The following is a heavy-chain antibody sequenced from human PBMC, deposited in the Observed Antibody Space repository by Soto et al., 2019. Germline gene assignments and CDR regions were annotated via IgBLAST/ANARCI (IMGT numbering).Heavy chain of an antibody. V-gene: IGHV3-23*01. D-gene: IGHD2-8*02. Sequence: QTCGSLRGGSSASSVTVDIHGISWVRKDPGKRLHWVSRISGSGGNTSYGDSVKGWFTISRDNSKNTLYLQMNSRRAEDTAVYSRAYLVAGGRRRTRVHHGMGIWAQRPTVTGSS. CDR2: ISGSGGNT. CDR3: AYLVAGGRRRTRVHHGMGI. CDR1: SVTVDIHG. J-gene: IGHJ6*02.